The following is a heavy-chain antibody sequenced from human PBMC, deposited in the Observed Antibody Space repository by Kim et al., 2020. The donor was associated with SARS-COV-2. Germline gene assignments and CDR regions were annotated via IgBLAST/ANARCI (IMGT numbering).Heavy chain of an antibody. J-gene: IGHJ4*02. D-gene: IGHD3-3*01. Sequence: SETLSLICTVSGGSISSGGYYWSWIRQHPGKGLEWIGYIYYSGSTYYNPSLKSRVTISVDTSKNQFSLKLSSVTAADTAVYYCARAITIFGVVIGNFDYWGQGTLVTVAS. CDR3: ARAITIFGVVIGNFDY. CDR1: GGSISSGGYY. V-gene: IGHV4-31*03. CDR2: IYYSGST.